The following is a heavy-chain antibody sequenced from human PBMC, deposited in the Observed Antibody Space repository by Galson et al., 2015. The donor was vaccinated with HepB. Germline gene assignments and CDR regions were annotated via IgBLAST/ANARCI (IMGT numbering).Heavy chain of an antibody. Sequence: SLRLSCAASGFTFSSYAMHWVRQAPGKGLEWVAVISYDGSNKYYADSVKGRFTISRDNSKNTLYLQMNSLRAEDTAVYYCARDHYDILTGYCSHVYWGQGTLVTVSS. CDR1: GFTFSSYA. CDR3: ARDHYDILTGYCSHVY. CDR2: ISYDGSNK. D-gene: IGHD3-9*01. V-gene: IGHV3-30-3*01. J-gene: IGHJ4*02.